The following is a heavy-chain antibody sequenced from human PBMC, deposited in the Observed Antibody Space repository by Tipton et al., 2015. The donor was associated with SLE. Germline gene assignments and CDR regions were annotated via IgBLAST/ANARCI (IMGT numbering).Heavy chain of an antibody. V-gene: IGHV3-23*01. J-gene: IGHJ5*02. CDR2: ISGSGGST. CDR1: GFTFSSYW. D-gene: IGHD3-16*01. CDR3: VRGEDL. Sequence: SLRLSCAASGFTFSSYWMHWVRQAPGKGLVWGSGISGSGGSTYYADSVKGRFTISRDNSEDTLYLQMNSLRAEDTAVYYCVRGEDLWGQGTLVTVSS.